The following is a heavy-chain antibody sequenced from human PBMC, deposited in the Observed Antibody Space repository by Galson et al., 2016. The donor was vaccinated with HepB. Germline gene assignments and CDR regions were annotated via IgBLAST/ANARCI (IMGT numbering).Heavy chain of an antibody. CDR2: ITPDDGST. V-gene: IGHV1-46*01. J-gene: IGHJ4*02. D-gene: IGHD4-17*01. CDR3: AREATTGCVDY. CDR1: GYTFTSYS. Sequence: SVKVSCKAPGYTFTSYSIHWVRRAPGQGIEWMGMITPDDGSTRYTQKFQGRVTMISDTSTTTVYMQLSSLTSEDTGVYQCAREATTGCVDYWGQGTLVTVSS.